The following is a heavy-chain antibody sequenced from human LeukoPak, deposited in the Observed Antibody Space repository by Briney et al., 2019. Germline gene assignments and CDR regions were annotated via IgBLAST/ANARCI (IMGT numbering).Heavy chain of an antibody. D-gene: IGHD3-3*01. CDR1: GYSISSGYY. CDR3: AREAPRLWSGYFSNFDY. J-gene: IGHJ4*02. CDR2: IYHSGST. Sequence: SETLSLTCTVSGYSISSGYYWGWIRRPPGKGLEWIGSIYHSGSTYYNPSLKSRVTISVDTSKNQFSLKLSSVTAADTAVYYCAREAPRLWSGYFSNFDYWGQGTLVTVSS. V-gene: IGHV4-38-2*02.